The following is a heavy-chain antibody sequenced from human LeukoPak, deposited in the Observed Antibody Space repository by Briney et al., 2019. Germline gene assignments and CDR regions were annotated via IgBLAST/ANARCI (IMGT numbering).Heavy chain of an antibody. D-gene: IGHD6-13*01. J-gene: IGHJ5*02. Sequence: SVKVSCKASGGTFSSYAISWVRQAPGQGLEWMGGIIPIFGTANYAQKFQGRVTITTDESTGTAYMELSSLRSEDTAVHYCARRMGSSWYPNWFDPWGQGTLVTVSS. CDR1: GGTFSSYA. V-gene: IGHV1-69*05. CDR3: ARRMGSSWYPNWFDP. CDR2: IIPIFGTA.